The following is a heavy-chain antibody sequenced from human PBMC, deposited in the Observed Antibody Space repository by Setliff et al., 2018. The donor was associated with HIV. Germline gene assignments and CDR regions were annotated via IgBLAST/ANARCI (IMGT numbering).Heavy chain of an antibody. CDR3: AQAQTSVSGSYYQYLQH. Sequence: GGSLRLSCVASGFTFSNYAMRWVRQAPGKGLEWVSVISGSGGYTYHADSVKGRFTISRDNSKSTLYLRMNSLRAEDTAVYYCAQAQTSVSGSYYQYLQHWGQGTLVTVSS. D-gene: IGHD3-10*01. V-gene: IGHV3-23*01. J-gene: IGHJ1*01. CDR2: ISGSGGYT. CDR1: GFTFSNYA.